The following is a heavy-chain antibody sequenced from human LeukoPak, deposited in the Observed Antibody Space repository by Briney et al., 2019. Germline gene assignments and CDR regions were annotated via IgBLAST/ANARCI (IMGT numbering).Heavy chain of an antibody. CDR3: ARDRGYSYIDY. CDR1: GFPFTNYP. D-gene: IGHD5-18*01. Sequence: GGSLRLSCAASGFPFTNYPMYWVRQAPGKGLEWVATISYDGSAKYYADSLKGRFTISRDDSKNTLYLQMNSLRVEDTAVYYCARDRGYSYIDYWGQGTLVTVSP. V-gene: IGHV3-30*04. J-gene: IGHJ4*02. CDR2: ISYDGSAK.